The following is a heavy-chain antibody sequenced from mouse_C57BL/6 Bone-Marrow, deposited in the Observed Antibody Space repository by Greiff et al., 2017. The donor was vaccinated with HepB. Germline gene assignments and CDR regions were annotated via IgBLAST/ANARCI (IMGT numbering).Heavy chain of an antibody. D-gene: IGHD1-1*01. V-gene: IGHV1-81*01. CDR3: ARDGSSYAMDY. CDR1: GYTFTSYG. Sequence: QVQLQQSGAELTRPGASVKLSCKASGYTFTSYGISWVKQRTGQGLEWIGGIYPRSGNTYYNEKFKGKATLTADKSSSTAYMELRSLTSEDSAVYFCARDGSSYAMDYWGQGTSVTVSS. J-gene: IGHJ4*01. CDR2: IYPRSGNT.